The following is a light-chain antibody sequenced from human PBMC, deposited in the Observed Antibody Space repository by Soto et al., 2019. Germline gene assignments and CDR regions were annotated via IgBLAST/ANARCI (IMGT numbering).Light chain of an antibody. CDR3: QQYNSYSFT. CDR1: QSISSW. CDR2: KAS. Sequence: DIQMTQSPSTLSASVGDRVTITCRASQSISSWLAWYQQKPGKAPKLLIYKASSLESGVPSRFSCSGSGTEFTLTISRLQPDDFATYYCQQYNSYSFTFGPGTKVDIK. V-gene: IGKV1-5*03. J-gene: IGKJ3*01.